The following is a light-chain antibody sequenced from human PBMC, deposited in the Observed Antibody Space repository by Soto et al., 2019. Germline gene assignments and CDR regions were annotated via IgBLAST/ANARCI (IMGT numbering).Light chain of an antibody. CDR2: AAS. CDR1: QSISSS. Sequence: DIQMTQSPSSLSASVGDRVTITCRASQSISSSLNWYQQKPGKAPKLLIYAASSLQSGVPSRFSGSGSGTDFTLTISRLQPEDFATYYCQQSYRAFGQGTKVEI. V-gene: IGKV1-39*01. CDR3: QQSYRA. J-gene: IGKJ1*01.